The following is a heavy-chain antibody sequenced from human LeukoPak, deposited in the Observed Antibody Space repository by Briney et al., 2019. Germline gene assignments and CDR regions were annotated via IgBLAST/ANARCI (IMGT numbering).Heavy chain of an antibody. V-gene: IGHV3-74*01. CDR1: GFTFSSYW. Sequence: GGSLRLSCAASGFTFSSYWMHWVRQAPGKGLVWVSRINSDGSSTSYADSVKGRFTISRDNAKNTLYLQMNSLGAEDTAVYYCARFTYGSGSYLFDYWGQGTLVTVSS. CDR3: ARFTYGSGSYLFDY. J-gene: IGHJ4*02. CDR2: INSDGSST. D-gene: IGHD3-10*01.